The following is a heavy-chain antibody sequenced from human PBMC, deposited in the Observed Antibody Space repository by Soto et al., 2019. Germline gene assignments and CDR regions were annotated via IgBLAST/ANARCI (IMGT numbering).Heavy chain of an antibody. CDR2: ISRDGSYI. D-gene: IGHD3-3*01. J-gene: IGHJ5*01. CDR3: ARTRNGGVADSFDS. CDR1: GFTFSRHA. Sequence: SLRLSCAASGFTFSRHAIHWVRLTPGRGLEWVLAISRDGSYIYYTDSVKGRFTVSRDNSKNTAFVQMNRLIPDDTALYFCARTRNGGVADSFDSWGQGTRVTVSS. V-gene: IGHV3-30*04.